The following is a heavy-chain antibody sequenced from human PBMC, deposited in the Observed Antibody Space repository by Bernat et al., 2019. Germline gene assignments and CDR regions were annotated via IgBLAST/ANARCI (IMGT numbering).Heavy chain of an antibody. CDR1: GFTFSSYS. CDR2: ISSSSSTI. Sequence: ELQLVESGGGVIQPGGSLRLSCAASGFTFSSYSMNWVRQAPGKGLEWVSYISSSSSTIYYADSVKGRFTISRDNAKNSLYLQMNSLRAEDTAVYYCARVGMTTVTIIDYWGQGTLVNVSS. V-gene: IGHV3-48*01. D-gene: IGHD4-17*01. CDR3: ARVGMTTVTIIDY. J-gene: IGHJ4*02.